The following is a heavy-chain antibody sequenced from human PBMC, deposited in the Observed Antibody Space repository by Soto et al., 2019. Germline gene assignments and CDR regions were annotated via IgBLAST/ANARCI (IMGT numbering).Heavy chain of an antibody. Sequence: SETLSLTCTVSGASISSNSYYWGWIRQSPGKGLEWIGSLYYSGSTYYNPSLKSRVTISVDTSKNQFSLKLSSVTAADTAMYYCARHEAAGTSSYYGMDLWGQGTKVTVSS. V-gene: IGHV4-39*01. D-gene: IGHD6-13*01. CDR1: GASISSNSYY. J-gene: IGHJ6*02. CDR3: ARHEAAGTSSYYGMDL. CDR2: LYYSGST.